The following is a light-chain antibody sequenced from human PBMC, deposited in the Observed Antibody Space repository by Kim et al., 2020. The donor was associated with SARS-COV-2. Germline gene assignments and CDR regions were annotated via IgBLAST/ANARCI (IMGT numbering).Light chain of an antibody. CDR3: QQYDSYPRT. V-gene: IGKV1D-16*01. CDR2: AAS. CDR1: QSISSW. J-gene: IGKJ1*01. Sequence: DIQMTPSPSSLSASVGDRVTITCRASQSISSWLAWYQQKPEKAPKCLIYAASSLQSGVPSRFSGSGSGTDFTLTISSLQPEDFATYYCQQYDSYPRTFGQGTKVDIK.